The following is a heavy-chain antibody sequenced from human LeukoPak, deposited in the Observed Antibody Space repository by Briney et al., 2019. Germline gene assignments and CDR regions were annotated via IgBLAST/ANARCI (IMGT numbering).Heavy chain of an antibody. CDR1: GFTFDDYA. Sequence: GRSLRLSCAASGFTFDDYAMHWVRQAPGKGLEWVSGICWNSGSIGYADSVKGRFTISRDNAKNSLYLQMNSLRAEDTALYYCAKDLRDGYNRPGDYFDYWGQGTLVTVSS. J-gene: IGHJ4*02. V-gene: IGHV3-9*01. CDR3: AKDLRDGYNRPGDYFDY. D-gene: IGHD5-24*01. CDR2: ICWNSGSI.